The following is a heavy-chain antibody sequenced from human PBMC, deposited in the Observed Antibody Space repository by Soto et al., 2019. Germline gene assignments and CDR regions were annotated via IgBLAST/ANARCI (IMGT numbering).Heavy chain of an antibody. Sequence: QVRLVESGGGVVQPGRSLRLSCTASGFSFSSYAMYWFRQPPGKGLEWVAVISHDGINKHYADSVKGRVTVSRDNSNHSLEFHLNTLRGENRATYHCARYRFSSDYCIKGFETWGQGTLVTSSS. D-gene: IGHD6-19*01. V-gene: IGHV3-30-3*01. CDR1: GFSFSSYA. CDR2: ISHDGINK. CDR3: ARYRFSSDYCIKGFET. J-gene: IGHJ4*02.